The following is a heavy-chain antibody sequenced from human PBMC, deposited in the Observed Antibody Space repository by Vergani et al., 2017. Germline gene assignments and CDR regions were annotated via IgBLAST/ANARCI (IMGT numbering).Heavy chain of an antibody. V-gene: IGHV4-59*11. D-gene: IGHD2-15*01. CDR3: ASDTHSVKRADR. CDR2: IPYSENT. CDR1: FDSTRNLY. J-gene: IGHJ5*02. Sequence: QVQLQESGPGLVKSSEPLSLTCSVSFDSTRNLYCTWIRQPPGKGLEWLGSIPYSENTNYNPSLKTRVTISVDTSKNQFSLTLTSVTAADTAVYYCASDTHSVKRADRWGQGILVTVTS.